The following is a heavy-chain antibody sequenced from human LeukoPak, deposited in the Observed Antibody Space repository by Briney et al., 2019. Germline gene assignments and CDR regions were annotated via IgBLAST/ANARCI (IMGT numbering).Heavy chain of an antibody. D-gene: IGHD6-6*01. CDR2: IFYTGSS. CDR1: GGPISSYY. V-gene: IGHV4-59*12. CDR3: ARDQEYSIQLDY. Sequence: SETLSLTCTVSGGPISSYYWTWIRQPPGKGLEWIGHIFYTGSSIYNPSLKSRVTISLDRSNNHLSMRLTSVTAADTAVYYCARDQEYSIQLDYWGQGTLVTVSS. J-gene: IGHJ4*02.